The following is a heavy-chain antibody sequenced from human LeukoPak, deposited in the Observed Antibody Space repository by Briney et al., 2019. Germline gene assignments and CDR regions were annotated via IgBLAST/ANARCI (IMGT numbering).Heavy chain of an antibody. V-gene: IGHV3-30*04. J-gene: IGHJ3*02. CDR1: GFTFSSYA. D-gene: IGHD6-19*01. CDR2: ISYDGSNK. Sequence: GGSLRLSCAASGFTFSSYAMHWVRQAPGKGLEWVAVISYDGSNKYYADSVKGRFTISRDNPKNTLYLQMNSLRAEDTAVYYCARGGMYSSGWDGGDAFDIWGQGTMVTVSS. CDR3: ARGGMYSSGWDGGDAFDI.